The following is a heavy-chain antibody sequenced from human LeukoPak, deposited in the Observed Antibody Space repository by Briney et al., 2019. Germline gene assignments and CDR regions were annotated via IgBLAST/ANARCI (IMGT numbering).Heavy chain of an antibody. V-gene: IGHV3-53*01. CDR3: AREYYYDSSGYPFGY. D-gene: IGHD3-22*01. CDR2: IFSGGST. CDR1: GFTVSSNY. Sequence: GRSLRLSCAASGFTVSSNYMSWVRQAPGKGLEWVSVIFSGGSTYYADSVKGRFTISRDNSKNTLYLQMNSLRAEDTAVYYCAREYYYDSSGYPFGYWGQGTLVTVSS. J-gene: IGHJ4*02.